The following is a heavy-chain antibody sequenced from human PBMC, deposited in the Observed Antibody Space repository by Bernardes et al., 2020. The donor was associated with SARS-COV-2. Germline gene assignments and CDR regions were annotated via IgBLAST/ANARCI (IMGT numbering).Heavy chain of an antibody. CDR1: EVTFRSYS. J-gene: IGHJ6*02. V-gene: IGHV3-48*01. Sequence: GGSLRLSCGVSEVTFRSYSMNWVCQAPGKGLEWISYISRSSSAIYYADSVKGRFTTSRDNAKNSVYLQLNSLRAEDTAVYYCAADYDGDYSYYMDVWGQGTTVTVAS. CDR3: AADYDGDYSYYMDV. CDR2: ISRSSSAI. D-gene: IGHD4-17*01.